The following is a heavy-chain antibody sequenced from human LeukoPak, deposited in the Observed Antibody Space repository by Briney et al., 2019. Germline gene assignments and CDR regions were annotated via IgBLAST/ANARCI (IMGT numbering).Heavy chain of an antibody. V-gene: IGHV3-21*01. J-gene: IGHJ4*02. CDR1: GFTFSSYS. CDR3: ARDLLGGYSSGWSLSPPDY. CDR2: ISSSSSYI. Sequence: GGSLRLSCAASGFTFSSYSMNWVRQAPGKGLEWVSSISSSSSYIYYADSVKGRFTISRDNAKNSLYLQMNSLRAEDTAVYYCARDLLGGYSSGWSLSPPDYWGQGTLVTVSS. D-gene: IGHD6-19*01.